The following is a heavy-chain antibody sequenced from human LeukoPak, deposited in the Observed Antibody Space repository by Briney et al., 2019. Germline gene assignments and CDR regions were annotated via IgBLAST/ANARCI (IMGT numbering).Heavy chain of an antibody. J-gene: IGHJ4*02. CDR1: GYDFSSYW. CDR2: IYPDDSDT. D-gene: IGHD3-10*01. CDR3: ARHYGSGSYDY. Sequence: GESLKISCKGFGYDFSSYWIGWVRQMPGKGLECMGIIYPDDSDTRYSPSFQGQVTFSVDKSISTAYLQWSSLRASDTAIYYCARHYGSGSYDYWGQETLVTVSS. V-gene: IGHV5-51*01.